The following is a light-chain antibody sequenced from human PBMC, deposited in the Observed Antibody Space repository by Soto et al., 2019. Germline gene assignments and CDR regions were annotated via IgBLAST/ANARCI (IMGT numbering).Light chain of an antibody. CDR2: GAS. CDR3: QQYCSSPDT. CDR1: QSVSSSY. J-gene: IGKJ2*01. Sequence: EIVLTQSPGPLSLSPGERATLSCRASQSVSSSYLAWYQQKPGQAPRLLIYGASNRATCIPDRFSGSGSGTDFTLTISRLEPEDFAVYYCQQYCSSPDTFGQGTKLEIK. V-gene: IGKV3-20*01.